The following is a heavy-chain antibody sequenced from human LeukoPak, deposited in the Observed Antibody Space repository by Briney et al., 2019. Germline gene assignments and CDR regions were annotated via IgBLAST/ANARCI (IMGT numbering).Heavy chain of an antibody. D-gene: IGHD6-6*01. CDR2: IYYTGST. V-gene: IGHV4-59*01. CDR3: ARWGSIAVARFDY. Sequence: PSETLSLTCTVSGVSISSYYWSWIRQPAGKGLEWIGYIYYTGSTNYNPSLTSRVNISVDTSKNQFSLNLTSVTAADTAVYYCARWGSIAVARFDYWGQGTLVTVSS. CDR1: GVSISSYY. J-gene: IGHJ4*02.